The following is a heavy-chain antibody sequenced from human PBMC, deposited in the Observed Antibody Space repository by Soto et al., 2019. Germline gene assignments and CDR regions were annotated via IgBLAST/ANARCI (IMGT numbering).Heavy chain of an antibody. J-gene: IGHJ4*02. CDR2: ISPRSGGT. V-gene: IGHV1-2*02. CDR1: GYTFIDYY. CDR3: ARPPGYISDWYYFDL. D-gene: IGHD3-9*01. Sequence: TCKASGYTFIDYYMHWVRPAPGQGFEWMGRISPRSGGTNYAQKFQGRVTMTWDTSLNTAYMELSSLISEDTAVYYCARPPGYISDWYYFDLWGQGTLVTVSS.